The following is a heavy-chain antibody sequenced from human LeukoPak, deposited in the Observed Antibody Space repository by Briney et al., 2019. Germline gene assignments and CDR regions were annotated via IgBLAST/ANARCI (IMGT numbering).Heavy chain of an antibody. CDR2: INPNSGGT. CDR1: GYPFTNYG. D-gene: IGHD1-14*01. Sequence: GASVRVSCKASGYPFTNYGITWVRQAPGQGLEWMGWINPNSGGTNYAQKFQGRVTMTRDTSISTAYMEQSRLRSDDTAVYYCAMGVGTSAFDIWGQGTMVTVSS. CDR3: AMGVGTSAFDI. V-gene: IGHV1-2*02. J-gene: IGHJ3*02.